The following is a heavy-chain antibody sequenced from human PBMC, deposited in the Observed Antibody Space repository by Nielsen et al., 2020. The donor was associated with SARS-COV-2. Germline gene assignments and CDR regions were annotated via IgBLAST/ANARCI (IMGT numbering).Heavy chain of an antibody. CDR2: IGTAGDT. Sequence: GESLKISCAASGFTFSSYDMHWVRQATGKGLEWVSAIGTAGDTYYPGSVKGRFTISRENAKNSLYLQMNSLRAGDTAVYYCARGFSLYYYYYGMDVWVQGTTVTVSS. CDR1: GFTFSSYD. J-gene: IGHJ6*02. V-gene: IGHV3-13*01. CDR3: ARGFSLYYYYYGMDV. D-gene: IGHD3-3*01.